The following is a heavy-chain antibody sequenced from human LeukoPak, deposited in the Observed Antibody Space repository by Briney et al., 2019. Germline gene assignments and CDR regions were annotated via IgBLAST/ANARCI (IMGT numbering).Heavy chain of an antibody. J-gene: IGHJ4*02. V-gene: IGHV1-18*01. Sequence: GLAKVSRKASGYTFTNYGITWVPQAPGQGLEWMGWINGYQGSTKYAQNFQGRVTMTIDTSTSKAYMDLRSLRYDDTAIYFCARSDLGTFTAGPFNYWGQGTLVAVSS. CDR3: ARSDLGTFTAGPFNY. CDR2: INGYQGST. D-gene: IGHD1-1*01. CDR1: GYTFTNYG.